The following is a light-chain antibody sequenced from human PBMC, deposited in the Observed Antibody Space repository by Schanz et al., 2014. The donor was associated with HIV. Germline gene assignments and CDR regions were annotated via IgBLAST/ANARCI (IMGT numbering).Light chain of an antibody. CDR2: DVS. J-gene: IGLJ3*02. CDR3: SSYTSSSTRV. CDR1: SSDVGDYNY. V-gene: IGLV2-14*01. Sequence: QSALTQPPSASGSPGQSVTISCTGTSSDVGDYNYVSWYQQHPGKAPKLMIYDVSNRPSGVSNRFSGSKSGNTASLTISGLQAEDEADYYCSSYTSSSTRVFGGGTKLTVL.